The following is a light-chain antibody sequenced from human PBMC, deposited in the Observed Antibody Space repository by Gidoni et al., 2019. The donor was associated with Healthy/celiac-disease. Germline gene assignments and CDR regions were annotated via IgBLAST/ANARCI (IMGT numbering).Light chain of an antibody. Sequence: QSALTPPRSVSGSPEQSVTISCTGTSSDVGGYNYVSWYQQHPGKAPKLMIYDVSKRPSGVPDRFSGSKSGNTASLTISGLQAEDEADYYCCSYAGSVVFGGGTKLTVL. CDR1: SSDVGGYNY. CDR3: CSYAGSVV. CDR2: DVS. V-gene: IGLV2-11*01. J-gene: IGLJ2*01.